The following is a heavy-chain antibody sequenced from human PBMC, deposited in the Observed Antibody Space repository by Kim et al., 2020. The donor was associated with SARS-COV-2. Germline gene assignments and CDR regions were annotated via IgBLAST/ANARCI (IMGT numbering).Heavy chain of an antibody. V-gene: IGHV3-11*03. J-gene: IGHJ1*01. Sequence: VKGRFTIARDNAKNSLFLQMSSLRAEDTALYYCARAISIREPPLVGVDFHHWGQGTLVTVSS. CDR3: ARAISIREPPLVGVDFHH. D-gene: IGHD1-26*01.